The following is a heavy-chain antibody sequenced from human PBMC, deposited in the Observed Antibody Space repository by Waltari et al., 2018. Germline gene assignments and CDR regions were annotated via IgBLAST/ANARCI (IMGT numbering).Heavy chain of an antibody. CDR2: IRGSGGST. Sequence: EVQLLESGGGLVQPGGSLRLSCAASGFTFSSYAMSWVRQAPGKGLGWVSAIRGSGGSTYYADSVKGRFTISRDNSKNTLYLQMNSLRAEDTAVYYCAKVHDSSGPLDYWGQGTLVTVSS. V-gene: IGHV3-23*01. D-gene: IGHD3-22*01. J-gene: IGHJ4*02. CDR1: GFTFSSYA. CDR3: AKVHDSSGPLDY.